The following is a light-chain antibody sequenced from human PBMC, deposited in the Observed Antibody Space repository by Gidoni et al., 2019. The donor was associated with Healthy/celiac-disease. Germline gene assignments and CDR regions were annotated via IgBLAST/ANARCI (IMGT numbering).Light chain of an antibody. V-gene: IGLV1-44*01. Sequence: QSVLPQPPSASGTPGQRVTISCSGSSSNIGSNPVNWYQQLPGTAPKLLLYSNNQRPSGVPDRFSGSKSGTSASLAISGLQSEDEADYYCAAWDDSLNGPVFGGGTKLTVL. CDR1: SSNIGSNP. CDR3: AAWDDSLNGPV. CDR2: SNN. J-gene: IGLJ3*02.